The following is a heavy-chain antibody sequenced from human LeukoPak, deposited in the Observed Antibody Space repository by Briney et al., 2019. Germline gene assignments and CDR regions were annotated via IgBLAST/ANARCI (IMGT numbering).Heavy chain of an antibody. D-gene: IGHD2-2*01. CDR1: GFTVSFNY. V-gene: IGHV3-53*05. J-gene: IGHJ4*02. Sequence: GGSLRLSCAASGFTVSFNYMSWVRQAPGKGLEWISVIYSGGSTYYADSVKRRFTISRDDSKNTLYLQMNSLGAEDTAVYYCAKELKYQLPSLDYWGQGTLVTVSS. CDR3: AKELKYQLPSLDY. CDR2: IYSGGST.